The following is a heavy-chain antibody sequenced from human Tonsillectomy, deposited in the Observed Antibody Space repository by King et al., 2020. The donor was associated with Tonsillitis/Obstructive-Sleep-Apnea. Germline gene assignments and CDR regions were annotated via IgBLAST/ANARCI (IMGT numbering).Heavy chain of an antibody. CDR3: ARAYNWNDELDY. V-gene: IGHV4-59*01. CDR2: IYHSGST. D-gene: IGHD1-20*01. CDR1: DGSFSTYY. J-gene: IGHJ4*02. Sequence: QLQESGPGLVKPSETLSLTCTVSDGSFSTYYWSWIRQPPGKGLQWIGNIYHSGSTYYNPSLKSRVTISIDTSKNQFSLELSSVTAADTAVYYCARAYNWNDELDYWGQGTLVTVSS.